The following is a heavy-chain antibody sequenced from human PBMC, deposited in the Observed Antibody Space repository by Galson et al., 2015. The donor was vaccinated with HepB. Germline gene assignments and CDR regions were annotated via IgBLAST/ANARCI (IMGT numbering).Heavy chain of an antibody. CDR3: ATTPPEYCGGDCTYYFDY. CDR2: IIPIFGIA. J-gene: IGHJ4*02. D-gene: IGHD2-21*02. Sequence: SVKVSCKASGGTFSSYAISWVRQAPGQGLEWMGGIIPIFGIANYAQKFQGRVTITADKSTSTAYMELSSLRSEDTAVYYCATTPPEYCGGDCTYYFDYWGQGTLVTVTS. CDR1: GGTFSSYA. V-gene: IGHV1-69*10.